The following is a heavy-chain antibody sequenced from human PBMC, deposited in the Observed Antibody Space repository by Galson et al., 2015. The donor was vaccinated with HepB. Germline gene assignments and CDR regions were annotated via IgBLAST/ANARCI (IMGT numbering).Heavy chain of an antibody. CDR1: GYTLTELS. D-gene: IGHD2/OR15-2a*01. J-gene: IGHJ3*02. V-gene: IGHV1-24*01. Sequence: SVKVSCKVSGYTLTELSMHWVRQAPGKGLEWMGGFDPEDGETIYAQKFQGRVTMTEDTSTDTAYMELSSLRSEDTAVYYCATPDRPFYLAAFDIWGQGTMVTVSS. CDR3: ATPDRPFYLAAFDI. CDR2: FDPEDGET.